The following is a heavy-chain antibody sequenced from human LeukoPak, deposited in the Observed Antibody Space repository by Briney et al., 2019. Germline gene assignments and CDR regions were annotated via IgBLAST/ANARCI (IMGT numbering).Heavy chain of an antibody. Sequence: PSETLSLTCAVYGGSFSGYYWSWIRQPPGKGLEWIGEINHSGSTNYNPSLKSRVTISVDTSKNQFSLKLSSVTAADTAVYYCARVRRVTMVRGVMASRWYFDYWGQGTLVTVSS. CDR1: GGSFSGYY. V-gene: IGHV4-34*01. CDR2: INHSGST. D-gene: IGHD3-10*01. J-gene: IGHJ4*02. CDR3: ARVRRVTMVRGVMASRWYFDY.